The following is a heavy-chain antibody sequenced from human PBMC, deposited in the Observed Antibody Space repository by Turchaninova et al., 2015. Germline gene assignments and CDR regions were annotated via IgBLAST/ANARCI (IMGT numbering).Heavy chain of an antibody. CDR1: GFSPTTSGLG. CDR3: AHLSRYYDFWSGYRHYMDV. CDR2: IYWDDDK. J-gene: IGHJ6*03. Sequence: QITLKESGPTLVKPTQTLTLTCPFSGFSPTTSGLGVGRIRHPPGKPLEWLALIYWDDDKRYSPSLKSRLTITKDTSKNQVVLTMTNMDPVDTATYYCAHLSRYYDFWSGYRHYMDVWGKGTTVTVSS. D-gene: IGHD3-3*01. V-gene: IGHV2-5*02.